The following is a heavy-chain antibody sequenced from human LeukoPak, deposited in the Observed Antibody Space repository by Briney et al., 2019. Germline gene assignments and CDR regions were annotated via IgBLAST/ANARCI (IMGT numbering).Heavy chain of an antibody. Sequence: PRRSLRLSCAASGFTFSGYAMHWVRQAPGKGLEWVAVISYDGDYKYYAGSVKGRFTISRDNSKNTLYLQMNSLRPEDTAVHYCARDHDPPGTSRYMDVWGKGTTVTVSS. J-gene: IGHJ6*03. D-gene: IGHD1-1*01. CDR1: GFTFSGYA. V-gene: IGHV3-30*11. CDR2: ISYDGDYK. CDR3: ARDHDPPGTSRYMDV.